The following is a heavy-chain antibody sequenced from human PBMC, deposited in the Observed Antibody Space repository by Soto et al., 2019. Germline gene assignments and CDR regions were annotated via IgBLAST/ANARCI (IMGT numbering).Heavy chain of an antibody. CDR2: ISYSGYT. V-gene: IGHV4-31*03. CDR3: ARGPTPSWSSYRFSYFDS. J-gene: IGHJ4*01. D-gene: IGHD3-16*02. CDR1: GASISIAAYY. Sequence: SETLSLTCTVSGASISIAAYYWSWIRQRPGEGLEWIGFISYSGYTFQNPSLKSRLLLSVATSKNQFSLELSFVTAADTAVYYCARGPTPSWSSYRFSYFDSWGPGSLVTVS.